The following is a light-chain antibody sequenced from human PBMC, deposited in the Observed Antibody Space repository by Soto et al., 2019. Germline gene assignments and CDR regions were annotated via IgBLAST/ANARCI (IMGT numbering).Light chain of an antibody. CDR1: QSVSSSY. V-gene: IGKV3-20*01. Sequence: EIVLTQSPGTLSFSPGKRATLSFRASQSVSSSYLAWYQQKPGQAPRLLIYGASSRATGIPDRFSGSGSGTDFTLTISRLEPEDFAVYYCQQYGSSPWTFGQGTKVDIK. J-gene: IGKJ1*01. CDR2: GAS. CDR3: QQYGSSPWT.